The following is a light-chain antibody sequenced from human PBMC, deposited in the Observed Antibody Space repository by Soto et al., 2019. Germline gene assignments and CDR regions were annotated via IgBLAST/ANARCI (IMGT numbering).Light chain of an antibody. Sequence: EIVLTQSPGTLSLSPGERATLFCRASQSVSSSYLAWYQQKPGQAPRLLIYGASSRATGIPDRFSGSGSGTDFTLTISRLEPEEFAVYYCQQYGSSPRTFGQGTKVEIK. J-gene: IGKJ1*01. CDR3: QQYGSSPRT. CDR2: GAS. V-gene: IGKV3-20*01. CDR1: QSVSSSY.